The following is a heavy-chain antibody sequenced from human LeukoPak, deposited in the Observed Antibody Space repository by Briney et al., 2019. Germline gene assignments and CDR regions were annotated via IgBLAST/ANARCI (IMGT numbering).Heavy chain of an antibody. CDR1: GGSISNYY. Sequence: SETLSLTCTVSGGSISNYYWGWVRQPPGKAREWIGNIFYSGSTYYSPSLKSLVTISLDTSRNQFSLKLNSVTAADTAVYYCAKSNGYGLIDIWGQGTMVTVSS. V-gene: IGHV4-59*12. J-gene: IGHJ3*02. D-gene: IGHD3-22*01. CDR2: IFYSGST. CDR3: AKSNGYGLIDI.